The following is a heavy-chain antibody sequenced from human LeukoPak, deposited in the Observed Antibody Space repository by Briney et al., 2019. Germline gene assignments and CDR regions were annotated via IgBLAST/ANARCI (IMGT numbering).Heavy chain of an antibody. J-gene: IGHJ5*02. CDR3: ARDLYGRRDYGDNNWFDP. Sequence: PSETLSLTCTVSGGSISSYYWSWIRQPPGKGLEWIGYIYYSGSTNYNPSLKSRVTISVDTSKNQFSLKLSSVTAADTAVYYCARDLYGRRDYGDNNWFDPWGQGTLVTVSS. V-gene: IGHV4-59*12. CDR2: IYYSGST. CDR1: GGSISSYY. D-gene: IGHD4-17*01.